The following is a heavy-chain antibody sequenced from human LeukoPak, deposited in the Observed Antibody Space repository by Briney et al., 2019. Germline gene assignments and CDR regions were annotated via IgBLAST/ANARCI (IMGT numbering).Heavy chain of an antibody. V-gene: IGHV3-66*04. CDR3: ARLLLPYYYGSGSYSDY. J-gene: IGHJ4*02. CDR1: GFTVSSNY. CDR2: IYSGGST. D-gene: IGHD3-10*01. Sequence: GGSLRLSCAASGFTVSSNYMSWVRQAPGKGLEWVSVIYSGGSTYYADSVKGRFTISRDNSKNTLYLQMNSLRAEDTAVYYCARLLLPYYYGSGSYSDYWGQGTLVTVSS.